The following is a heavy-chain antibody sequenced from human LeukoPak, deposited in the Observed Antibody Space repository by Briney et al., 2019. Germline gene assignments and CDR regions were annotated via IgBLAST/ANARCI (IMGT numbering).Heavy chain of an antibody. CDR1: GFTFNFYA. CDR2: ISSDGGST. Sequence: GGSLRLSCSASGFTFNFYAMHWVRQAPGEGLDYVSAISSDGGSTYYADSVRGRFTISRDNSKNTLYLQMSSLRTEDAAVYYCVRASSSSWYTEADYWGQGTLVTVSS. V-gene: IGHV3-64D*06. J-gene: IGHJ4*02. D-gene: IGHD6-13*01. CDR3: VRASSSSWYTEADY.